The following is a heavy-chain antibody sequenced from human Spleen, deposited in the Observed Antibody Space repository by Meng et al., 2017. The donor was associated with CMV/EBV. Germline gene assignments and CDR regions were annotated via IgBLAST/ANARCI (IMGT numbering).Heavy chain of an antibody. J-gene: IGHJ4*02. CDR1: AA. Sequence: AAWGWIRQSPSRGLEWLGRTYCRSKWYNDYAVSVRSRITIDPDTSENQFSPQLNSVTPEDTAVHYCAREDSGSTTIFGVVITYYFDYWGQGTLVTVSS. CDR2: TYCRSKWYN. V-gene: IGHV6-1*01. CDR3: AREDSGSTTIFGVVITYYFDY. D-gene: IGHD3-3*01.